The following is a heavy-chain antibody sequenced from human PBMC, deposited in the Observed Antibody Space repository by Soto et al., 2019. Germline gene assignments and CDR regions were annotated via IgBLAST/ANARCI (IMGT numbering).Heavy chain of an antibody. D-gene: IGHD1-26*01. V-gene: IGHV4-4*02. Sequence: QMQLQESGPGLVKTSGTLSLTCEVSGGCISTNNWWHWIRQPPGKGLEWIAEIHHTGSINYSPSLKSRVTMSIDESKNQFSLTLTSVTAADTAVYYCARERGAGTYQGFDYWGQGTLVSVSS. J-gene: IGHJ4*02. CDR1: GGCISTNNW. CDR2: IHHTGSI. CDR3: ARERGAGTYQGFDY.